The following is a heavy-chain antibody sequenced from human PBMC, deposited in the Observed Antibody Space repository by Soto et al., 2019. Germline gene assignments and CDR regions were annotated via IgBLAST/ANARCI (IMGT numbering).Heavy chain of an antibody. Sequence: PSETLSLTCTVSGGSISSYYWSWIRQPPGKGLEWIGYIYYSGSTNYNPSLKSRVTISVDTSKNQFSLKLSSVTAADTAVYYCARGRRIVVVVAASPSVYYYGMDVWGQGTTVTVSS. CDR2: IYYSGST. CDR3: ARGRRIVVVVAASPSVYYYGMDV. D-gene: IGHD2-15*01. V-gene: IGHV4-59*01. J-gene: IGHJ6*02. CDR1: GGSISSYY.